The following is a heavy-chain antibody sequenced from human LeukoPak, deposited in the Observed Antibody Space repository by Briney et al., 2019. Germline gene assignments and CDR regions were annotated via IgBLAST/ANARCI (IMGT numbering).Heavy chain of an antibody. D-gene: IGHD3-16*01. Sequence: PGGSLRLSCAASGFTFSSYEMNWVRQAPGKGLEWVSYISSSGGTTFYADSVQGRFTISRDNAKNSLYLQMNSLRGEDTAVYYCAGDRGGSNYFDNWGQGTLVTVSP. CDR1: GFTFSSYE. CDR3: AGDRGGSNYFDN. J-gene: IGHJ4*02. V-gene: IGHV3-48*03. CDR2: ISSSGGTT.